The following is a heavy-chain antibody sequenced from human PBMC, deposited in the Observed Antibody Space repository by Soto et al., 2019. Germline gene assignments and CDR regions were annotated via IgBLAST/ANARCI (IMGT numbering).Heavy chain of an antibody. D-gene: IGHD6-13*01. J-gene: IGHJ4*02. CDR2: ISGSDGST. CDR1: GFTFSSYA. Sequence: EVQLLESGGGLVQPGGSLRLSCAASGFTFSSYAMNWVRQAPGKGLEWVSVISGSDGSTYYADSVKGRFTISRDNSNNTLNLQMNSLRAEDTAVYYCARRSSSWDFDYWGQGTLVTVSS. V-gene: IGHV3-23*01. CDR3: ARRSSSWDFDY.